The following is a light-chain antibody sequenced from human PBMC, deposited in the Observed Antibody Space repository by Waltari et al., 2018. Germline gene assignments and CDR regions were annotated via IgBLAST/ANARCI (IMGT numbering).Light chain of an antibody. Sequence: DIVMTQSPDSLAVSLGERATINCKSSQSVLYSSNNKNYLAWYQQKQAQPPNLLIYWASTRESGVPDRFSGSGSGTDFTLTISSLQAEDVAVYYCQQYYSIPYTFGQGTKLEIK. J-gene: IGKJ2*01. CDR3: QQYYSIPYT. V-gene: IGKV4-1*01. CDR2: WAS. CDR1: QSVLYSSNNKNY.